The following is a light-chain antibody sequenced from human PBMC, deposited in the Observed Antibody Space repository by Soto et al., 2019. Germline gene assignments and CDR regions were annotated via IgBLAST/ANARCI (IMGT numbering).Light chain of an antibody. CDR2: TSG. V-gene: IGKV1-39*01. Sequence: IHMTQSPSSLSASVGDRITVTCRASQRITTYVNWYQLKPAEAPKLLISTSGTLQRGVPSRFGGSGSGTDFTLTITGLQPADFATYFCQQTYSTPYTFGQGTKLQIK. CDR1: QRITTY. J-gene: IGKJ2*01. CDR3: QQTYSTPYT.